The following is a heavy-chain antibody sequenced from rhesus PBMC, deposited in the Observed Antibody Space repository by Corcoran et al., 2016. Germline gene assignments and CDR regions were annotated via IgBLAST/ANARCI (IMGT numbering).Heavy chain of an antibody. CDR2: IDGNSATT. CDR3: ARGASGWSDNSLDV. Sequence: QVKLQQWGEGLRKPSETLSLTCAVYGGSISCFYCWTWICRAPGKGLEWIGKIDGNSATTNYSTTLKKLVTISKDTFKNQLSLRLYSVAAADTAAYYCARGASGWSDNSLDVWGPGVLVTVSS. J-gene: IGHJ5-2*01. V-gene: IGHV4-73*01. CDR1: GGSISCFYC. D-gene: IGHD6S26*01.